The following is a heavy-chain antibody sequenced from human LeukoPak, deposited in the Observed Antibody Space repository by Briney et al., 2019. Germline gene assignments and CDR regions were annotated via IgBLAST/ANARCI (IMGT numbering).Heavy chain of an antibody. CDR3: AREALPPYYYGSGSYYPLEPYYYYGMDV. Sequence: GGSLRLSCAASGFTFSSYWMSWVRQAPGKGLEWAANIKQDGSEKYYVDSVKGRFTISRDNAKNSLYLQMNSLRAEDTAVYYCAREALPPYYYGSGSYYPLEPYYYYGMDVWGQGTTVTVSS. V-gene: IGHV3-7*01. D-gene: IGHD3-10*01. CDR2: IKQDGSEK. CDR1: GFTFSSYW. J-gene: IGHJ6*02.